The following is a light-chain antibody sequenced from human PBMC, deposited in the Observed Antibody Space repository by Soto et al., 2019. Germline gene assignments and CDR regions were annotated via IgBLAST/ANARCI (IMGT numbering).Light chain of an antibody. Sequence: QPVLTQSPSASASPGASVKLTCTLSSGHTNYAIAWHQQQPEKGPRFLMKINSDGSHSKGDGVPDRFSGSSSGAERYFTISSLQSEDEAAYYCQTWGTGIVTFGGGTKLTVL. V-gene: IGLV4-69*01. J-gene: IGLJ2*01. CDR3: QTWGTGIVT. CDR2: INSDGSH. CDR1: SGHTNYA.